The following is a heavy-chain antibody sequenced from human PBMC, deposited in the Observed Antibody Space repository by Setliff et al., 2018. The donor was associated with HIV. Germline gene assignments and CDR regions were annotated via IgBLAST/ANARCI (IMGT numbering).Heavy chain of an antibody. CDR3: ARSKTFYDFWGGYYTHGAFKI. J-gene: IGHJ3*02. D-gene: IGHD3-3*01. Sequence: PSETLSLTCTVSGGSVSSYYWSWIRQAAGQGLEWIGLIYTGGNTYYNPSLKSRVTISVDTSKNQFSLNLTSVTAADTAVYYCARSKTFYDFWGGYYTHGAFKIWGLGTMVTVSS. V-gene: IGHV4-4*07. CDR2: IYTGGNT. CDR1: GGSVSSYY.